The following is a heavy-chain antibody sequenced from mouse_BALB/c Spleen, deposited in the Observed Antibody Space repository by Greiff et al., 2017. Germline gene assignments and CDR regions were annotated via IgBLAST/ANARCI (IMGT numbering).Heavy chain of an antibody. Sequence: EVMLVESGGGLVKPGGSLKLSCAASGFTFSSYAMSWVRQTPEKRLEWVATISSGGSYTYYPDSVKGRFTISRDNAKNTLYLQMSSLRSEDTAMYYCARRATGTYYYAMDYWGQGTSVTVSS. CDR3: ARRATGTYYYAMDY. CDR2: ISSGGSYT. V-gene: IGHV5-9-1*01. D-gene: IGHD4-1*02. CDR1: GFTFSSYA. J-gene: IGHJ4*01.